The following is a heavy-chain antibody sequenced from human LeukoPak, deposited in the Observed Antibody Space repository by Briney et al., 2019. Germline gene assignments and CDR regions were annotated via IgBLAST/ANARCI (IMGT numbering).Heavy chain of an antibody. CDR2: IKQDGSEK. CDR3: ATSTAAAGTD. D-gene: IGHD6-13*01. V-gene: IGHV3-7*03. CDR1: GFTFSDYY. J-gene: IGHJ4*02. Sequence: GGSLRLSCAASGFTFSDYYMSWIRQAPGKGLKWVANIKQDGSEKYYVDSVKGRFTISRDNAQNSLYLQMNSLRAEDTAIYYCATSTAAAGTDWGQGTLVTVSS.